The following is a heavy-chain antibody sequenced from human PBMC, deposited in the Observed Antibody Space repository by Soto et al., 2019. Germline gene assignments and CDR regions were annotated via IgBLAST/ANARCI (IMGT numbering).Heavy chain of an antibody. D-gene: IGHD6-19*01. CDR2: IYYSGST. J-gene: IGHJ4*02. CDR1: GGSISSGGYY. CDR3: ARIDGGSSGWFNY. V-gene: IGHV4-31*03. Sequence: QVHLQESGPGLVKPSQTLSLTCTVSGGSISSGGYYWSWIRQHPGKGLEWIGNIYYSGSTYYNPSLKSRVSISVDTSKNQFSLRLSSVTAADTAVYSCARIDGGSSGWFNYWGLGTLVTVSS.